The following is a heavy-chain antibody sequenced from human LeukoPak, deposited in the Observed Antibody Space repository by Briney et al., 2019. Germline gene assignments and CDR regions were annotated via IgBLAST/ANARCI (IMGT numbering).Heavy chain of an antibody. CDR1: GFTFSTYT. Sequence: PGGSLRLSCAASGFTFSTYTMNWVRQAPGKGLEWVSSISISSSYIYYADSVKGRFTISRDNAKTSLYLQMNSLRAEDTAVYYCARDCGGDCYSFFDWWGQGTPVTVSS. D-gene: IGHD2-21*02. CDR3: ARDCGGDCYSFFDW. CDR2: ISISSSYI. V-gene: IGHV3-21*01. J-gene: IGHJ4*02.